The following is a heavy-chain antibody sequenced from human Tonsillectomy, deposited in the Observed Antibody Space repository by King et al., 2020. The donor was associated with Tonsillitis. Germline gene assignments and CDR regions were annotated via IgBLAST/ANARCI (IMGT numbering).Heavy chain of an antibody. CDR2: ISHDGRDK. V-gene: IGHV3-30*04. CDR3: ARDSSGEVSGGLDV. J-gene: IGHJ6*02. CDR1: GFRFRSFA. D-gene: IGHD3-22*01. Sequence: VQLVESGGGVVQPGRSLRLSCAASGFRFRSFAMHWVRQAPGKGLEWMAVISHDGRDKYYGDSVKGRFTISRESSKNTLFLQMNSLGPEDTAVYYCARDSSGEVSGGLDVWGQGTTVTVSS.